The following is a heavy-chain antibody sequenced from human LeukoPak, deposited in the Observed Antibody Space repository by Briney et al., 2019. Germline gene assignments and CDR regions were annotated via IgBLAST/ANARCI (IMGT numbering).Heavy chain of an antibody. J-gene: IGHJ6*03. CDR2: INPSGGST. CDR3: ARGPSITMVRGGQWYYYMDV. CDR1: GYTFTGYY. D-gene: IGHD3-10*01. Sequence: ASVKVSCKPSGYTFTGYYMHWVRQAPGQGLEWMGIINPSGGSTNHAQKFQGRVTMTRDTSTNTVYMELSSLRSDDTAVYYCARGPSITMVRGGQWYYYMDVWGKGTTVTISS. V-gene: IGHV1-46*01.